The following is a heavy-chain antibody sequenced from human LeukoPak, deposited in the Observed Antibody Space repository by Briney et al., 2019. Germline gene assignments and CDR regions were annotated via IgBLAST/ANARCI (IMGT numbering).Heavy chain of an antibody. D-gene: IGHD4-17*01. CDR2: ISGSGGST. J-gene: IGHJ4*02. Sequence: PGGSLRLSCAASGFTFSSYAMSWVRLAPGKGLEWVSAISGSGGSTYYADSVKGRFTISRDNSKNTLYLQMNSLRAEDTAVYYCAKVRQFYGDFDYWGQGTLVTVSS. V-gene: IGHV3-23*01. CDR1: GFTFSSYA. CDR3: AKVRQFYGDFDY.